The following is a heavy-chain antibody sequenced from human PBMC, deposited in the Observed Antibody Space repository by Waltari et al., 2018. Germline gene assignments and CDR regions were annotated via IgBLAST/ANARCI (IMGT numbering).Heavy chain of an antibody. D-gene: IGHD6-13*01. Sequence: EVQLVESGGGLVQPGGSLRLSCAASGLSFSNYWMNWVRQAPGKGLEWGANIKQDGSETYYVDSVKGRFTISRDNAKNSLYLEMNSLRAEDTAVYYCASRYCTISRCYSSSWNSFDCWGQGTLVTVSS. CDR2: IKQDGSET. CDR3: ASRYCTISRCYSSSWNSFDC. V-gene: IGHV3-7*03. CDR1: GLSFSNYW. J-gene: IGHJ4*02.